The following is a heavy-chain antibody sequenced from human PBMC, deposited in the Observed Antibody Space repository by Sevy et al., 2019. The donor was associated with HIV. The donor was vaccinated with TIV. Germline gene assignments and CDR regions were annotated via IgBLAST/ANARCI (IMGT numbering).Heavy chain of an antibody. Sequence: GGSLRLSCAASGFTFSKYSMSWVRQPPGKGLEWVSTLSFGCGEINHADSVKGRFTISRDNSKNSLYLQMDNLRVEDTALYYCAREGCTRPHDYWGQGTRVTVSS. J-gene: IGHJ4*02. D-gene: IGHD2-8*01. CDR2: LSFGCGEI. V-gene: IGHV3-23*01. CDR3: AREGCTRPHDY. CDR1: GFTFSKYS.